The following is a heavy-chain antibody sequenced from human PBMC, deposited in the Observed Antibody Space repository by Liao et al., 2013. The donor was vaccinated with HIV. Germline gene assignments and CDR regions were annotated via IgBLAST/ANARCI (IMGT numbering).Heavy chain of an antibody. J-gene: IGHJ4*02. CDR3: ARWFGNNYGIDS. D-gene: IGHD5-24*01. CDR2: IYYTGST. CDR1: GGSISSDY. V-gene: IGHV4-59*01. Sequence: QVQLQESGPGLVKPSQTLSLTCTVSGGSISSDYWTWIRQAPGKGPEWIGYIYYTGSTNYNPSFESRITISVDTSKKQFSLKLTSVTAVDTAVYYCARWFGNNYGIDSWGRGNPSVTVSS.